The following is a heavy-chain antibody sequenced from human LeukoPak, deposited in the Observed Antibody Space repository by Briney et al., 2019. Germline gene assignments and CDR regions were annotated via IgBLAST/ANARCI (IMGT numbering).Heavy chain of an antibody. CDR3: SEMTTCHDY. Sequence: PSETLSLTCAVSGVSFDDYYWAWVRQTPGRGLEWIGEINHSGYTNDSPSLKSRVTLSIDTSRKQFSLNLRSVTVADAGFYYCSEMTTCHDYWGRGTLVTVSS. CDR2: INHSGYT. D-gene: IGHD4-17*01. V-gene: IGHV4-34*03. CDR1: GVSFDDYY. J-gene: IGHJ4*02.